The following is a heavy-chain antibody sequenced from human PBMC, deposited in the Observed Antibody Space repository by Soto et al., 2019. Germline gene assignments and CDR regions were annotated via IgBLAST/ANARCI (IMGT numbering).Heavy chain of an antibody. CDR2: ISGSGGST. Sequence: SISSHYWVWIRQPPGKWLEWVSAISGSGGSTYYADSVKGRFTISRDNSKNTLYLQMNSLRAEDTAVYYCAKAMYYYDSSGYYYAGFDYLGQGTLVTVSS. J-gene: IGHJ4*02. CDR3: AKAMYYYDSSGYYYAGFDY. CDR1: SISSHY. D-gene: IGHD3-22*01. V-gene: IGHV3-23*01.